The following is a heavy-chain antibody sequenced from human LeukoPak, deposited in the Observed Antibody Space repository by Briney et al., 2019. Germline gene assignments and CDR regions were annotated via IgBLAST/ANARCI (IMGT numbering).Heavy chain of an antibody. CDR1: GGSISSYY. CDR2: IYYSGST. D-gene: IGHD4-11*01. Sequence: PSETLSLTCTVSGGSISSYYWCWIRQPPGKGLAWSGYIYYSGSTNYNPSLKSRVTISVDTSKNQFSLKRSSVTAADTAVYYCARLQYRYYYMYVCDKGTTVTVSS. J-gene: IGHJ6*03. CDR3: ARLQYRYYYMYV. V-gene: IGHV4-59*01.